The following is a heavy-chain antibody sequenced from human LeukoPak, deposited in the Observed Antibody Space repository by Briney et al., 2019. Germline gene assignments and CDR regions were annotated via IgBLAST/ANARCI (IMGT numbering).Heavy chain of an antibody. Sequence: SETLSLTCTVSGGSISSSSYYWGWIRQPPGKGLEWIGSIYYSGSTYYNPSLKSRVTISVDTSKNQFSLKLSSVTAADTAVYYCARVGWALLGELSLGDYWGQGTLVTVSS. D-gene: IGHD3-16*02. CDR2: IYYSGST. J-gene: IGHJ4*02. V-gene: IGHV4-39*07. CDR1: GGSISSSSYY. CDR3: ARVGWALLGELSLGDY.